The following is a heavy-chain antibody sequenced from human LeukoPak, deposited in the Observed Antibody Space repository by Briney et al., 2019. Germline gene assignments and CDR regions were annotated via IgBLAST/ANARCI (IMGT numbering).Heavy chain of an antibody. J-gene: IGHJ6*03. Sequence: SETLSLTCTVSGFSFSSAYYWGWIRQPPGKGLEWIGNVYHSGSTYFNPSLKSRVTISVDTSQNQFSLKLSSVTAADTAVYYCARDLSGSMDVWGKGTTVTVSS. CDR2: VYHSGST. CDR3: ARDLSGSMDV. CDR1: GFSFSSAYY. V-gene: IGHV4-38-2*02. D-gene: IGHD6-25*01.